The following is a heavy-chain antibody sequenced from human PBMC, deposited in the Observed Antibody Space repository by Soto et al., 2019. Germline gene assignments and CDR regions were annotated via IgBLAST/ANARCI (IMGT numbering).Heavy chain of an antibody. CDR3: ARGRGEVDY. J-gene: IGHJ4*02. V-gene: IGHV4-34*01. CDR2: IKHGVIT. D-gene: IGHD3-16*01. Sequence: SETLSLTCAVYDGSFSDYYWNCIRQAPWKGLEWIGEIKHGVITNYNPSLKTRVTMSLDTSKNQVSLKVTSVTAADTAMYYCARGRGEVDYWGQGTLVTVSS. CDR1: DGSFSDYY.